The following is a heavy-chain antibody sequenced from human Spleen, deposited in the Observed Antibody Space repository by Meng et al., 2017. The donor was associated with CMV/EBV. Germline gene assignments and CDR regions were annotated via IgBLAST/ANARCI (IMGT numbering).Heavy chain of an antibody. Sequence: GGSLRLSCAASGLSFNSYTMHWVRQAPGKGLEWLSYISSSAATIYYADSVRGRFTISRDNAKNSLYLQMSSLRSEDTAVYYCASGSYWETYWGQGTLVTVSS. CDR3: ASGSYWETY. D-gene: IGHD1-26*01. J-gene: IGHJ4*02. V-gene: IGHV3-48*01. CDR2: ISSSAATI. CDR1: GLSFNSYT.